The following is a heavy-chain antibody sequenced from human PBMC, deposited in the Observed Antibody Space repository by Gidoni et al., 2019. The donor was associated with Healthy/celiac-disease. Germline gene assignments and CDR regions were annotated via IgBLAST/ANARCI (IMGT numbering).Heavy chain of an antibody. D-gene: IGHD3-10*01. Sequence: QVQLQQWGAGLLKPSETLSLTCAVYGGSFSGYYWSWIRQPPGKGLEWIGEINHSGSTNYNPSLKSRVTISVDTSKNQFSLKLSSVTAADTAVYYCARGLLLWFGELGVWGQWTMVTVSS. V-gene: IGHV4-34*01. CDR3: ARGLLLWFGELGV. CDR2: INHSGST. CDR1: GGSFSGYY. J-gene: IGHJ3*01.